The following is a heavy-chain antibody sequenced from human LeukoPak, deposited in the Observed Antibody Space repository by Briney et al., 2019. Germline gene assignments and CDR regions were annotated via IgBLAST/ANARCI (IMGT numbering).Heavy chain of an antibody. J-gene: IGHJ5*02. CDR3: AKDIKSGLMVRGVMGFDP. Sequence: PGGSLRLSCAASGFTFSSYAMSWVRQAPGKGLEWVSAISGSGGSTYYADSVKGRFTISRDNSKNTLYLQMNSLRAEDTAVYYCAKDIKSGLMVRGVMGFDPWGQGTPVTVSS. V-gene: IGHV3-23*01. D-gene: IGHD3-10*01. CDR2: ISGSGGST. CDR1: GFTFSSYA.